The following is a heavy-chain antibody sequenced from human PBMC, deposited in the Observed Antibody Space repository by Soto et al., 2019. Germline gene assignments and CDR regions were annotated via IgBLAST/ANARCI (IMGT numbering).Heavy chain of an antibody. J-gene: IGHJ1*01. CDR2: IIYDSIYI. CDR1: GFMFSAYT. CDR3: AAPYYFNH. D-gene: IGHD3-16*01. Sequence: PGGTLRLSCAASGFMFSAYTMKWATQAPGRGLDWLSSIIYDSIYIDYADSLRGRFTVSRDNARNSLYLQIDSLGVEDTAVYYCAAPYYFNHWGPGTRVTVSS. V-gene: IGHV3-21*06.